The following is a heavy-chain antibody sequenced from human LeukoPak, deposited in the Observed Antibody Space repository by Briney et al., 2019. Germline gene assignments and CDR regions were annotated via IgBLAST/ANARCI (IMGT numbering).Heavy chain of an antibody. CDR1: GFTFSSYA. J-gene: IGHJ4*02. V-gene: IGHV3-30-3*01. CDR2: ISYDGSNK. D-gene: IGHD3-22*01. CDR3: ARDPGYYDSSGPLFDY. Sequence: GGSLRLSCAASGFTFSSYAMHWVRQAPGKGLEWVAVISYDGSNKYYADSVKGRFTISRDNSKNTLYLQMNSLRAEDTAVYYCARDPGYYDSSGPLFDYWGQGTLVTVSS.